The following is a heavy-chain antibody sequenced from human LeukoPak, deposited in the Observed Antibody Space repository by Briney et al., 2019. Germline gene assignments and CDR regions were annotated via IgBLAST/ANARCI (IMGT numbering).Heavy chain of an antibody. D-gene: IGHD4-17*01. Sequence: PGGSLRLSCAASGFTFSSYAMSWVRQAPGKGLEWVSAISGSGGSTYYADSVKGRFTISRDNSKNTLYLQMNSLRAEDTAVYYCAKGLYGDYDLTTGFEPCGQGTLVTVSS. CDR3: AKGLYGDYDLTTGFEP. CDR2: ISGSGGST. V-gene: IGHV3-23*01. J-gene: IGHJ5*02. CDR1: GFTFSSYA.